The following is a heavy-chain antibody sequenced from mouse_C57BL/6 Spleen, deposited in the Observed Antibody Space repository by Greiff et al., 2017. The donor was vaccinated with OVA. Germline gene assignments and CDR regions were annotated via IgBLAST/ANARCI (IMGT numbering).Heavy chain of an antibody. V-gene: IGHV14-2*01. CDR3: AVYGNYWYFDV. D-gene: IGHD2-1*01. CDR1: GFNIKDYY. CDR2: IDPEDGET. Sequence: VQLQQSGAELVKPGASVKLSCTASGFNIKDYYMHWVKQRTEQGLEWIGRIDPEDGETKYAPKFQGKGTITADTSSNPPSLQLRSQTSEDTAVYYCAVYGNYWYFDVWGTGTTVTVSS. J-gene: IGHJ1*03.